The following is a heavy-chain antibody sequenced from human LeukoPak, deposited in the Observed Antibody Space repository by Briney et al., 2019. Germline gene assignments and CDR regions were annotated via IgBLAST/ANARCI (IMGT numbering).Heavy chain of an antibody. CDR1: GYSFTNYW. CDR3: ARHDKSPAQSTYYGMDV. CDR2: IYPGDSHT. Sequence: GESLKISCKGSGYSFTNYWIGWVRQMPGKGLEWMGAIYPGDSHTTYSPSFQGQVTISADKSISTAYLQWSSLKASDTAMYYCARHDKSPAQSTYYGMDVWGQGTTVTVSS. J-gene: IGHJ6*02. V-gene: IGHV5-51*01.